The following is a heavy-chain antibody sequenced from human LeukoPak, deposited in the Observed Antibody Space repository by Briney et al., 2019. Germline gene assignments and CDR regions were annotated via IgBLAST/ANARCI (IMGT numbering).Heavy chain of an antibody. D-gene: IGHD2-2*01. CDR2: INPSGSST. CDR1: GYTFTSYH. CDR3: ARDLVSRGSTSFVLGS. V-gene: IGHV1-46*01. J-gene: IGHJ5*02. Sequence: ASVKVSCKASGYTFTSYHMHWVRQAPGQGLEWMGLINPSGSSTSYAQKFQGRLSLTRDMSTSTDYMELSSLRSEDTAVYYCARDLVSRGSTSFVLGSWGQGTLVTVSS.